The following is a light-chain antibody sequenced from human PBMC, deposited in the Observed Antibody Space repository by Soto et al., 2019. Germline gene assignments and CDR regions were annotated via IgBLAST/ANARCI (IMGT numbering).Light chain of an antibody. V-gene: IGLV2-11*01. CDR1: SSDVGAYHY. J-gene: IGLJ1*01. Sequence: QSALAQPRSVSGSPGQSVTISCTGTSSDVGAYHYVSWYQLHPDKAPKLLIFDVSKRPSGVPDRFSGSKSGNTASLTISGLQAEDEADYYCYSYGANSYVFGTGTKVTVL. CDR3: YSYGANSYV. CDR2: DVS.